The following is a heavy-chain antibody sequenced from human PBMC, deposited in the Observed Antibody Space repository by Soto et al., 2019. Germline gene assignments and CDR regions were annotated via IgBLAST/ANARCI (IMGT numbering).Heavy chain of an antibody. CDR1: GYTFTNYA. V-gene: IGHV1-18*01. CDR3: ARDSPPVDY. CDR2: ISAYNGNT. J-gene: IGHJ4*02. Sequence: QVQLVQSGAEVKKPGASVKVSCKASGYTFTNYAISWVRQAPGKGLEWMGWISAYNGNTNYAQKLRGRVTMTTDTSTSTANMELRSLRPDDTAVYYCARDSPPVDYWGQGTLVTVSS.